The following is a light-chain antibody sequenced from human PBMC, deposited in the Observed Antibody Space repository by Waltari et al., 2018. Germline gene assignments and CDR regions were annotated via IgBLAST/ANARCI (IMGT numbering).Light chain of an antibody. CDR2: EAP. CDR1: QGMSNY. V-gene: IGKV1-27*01. Sequence: DIQMTQSPSSLSASVGDRVTITGRAGQGMSNYLAWYQQKHGKVPKRLIYEAPTLQSGVPSRFSGSGSGTEFTLTISSLQPEDVATYYCQKYDSAPFTFGPGTKVNIK. J-gene: IGKJ3*01. CDR3: QKYDSAPFT.